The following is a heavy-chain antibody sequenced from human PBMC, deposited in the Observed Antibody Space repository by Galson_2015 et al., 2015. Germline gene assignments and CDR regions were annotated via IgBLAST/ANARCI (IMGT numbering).Heavy chain of an antibody. V-gene: IGHV3-7*01. J-gene: IGHJ4*02. CDR2: LKHDGREK. Sequence: SLRLSCAASGFSFSNYWMNWVRQAPGKGLEWVATLKHDGREKYYADSVKGRFTISRDNATNSMYLQMNSLRAGDSAVYYCVEVIGRLPDYWGQATRVTFSS. D-gene: IGHD1-1*01. CDR1: GFSFSNYW. CDR3: VEVIGRLPDY.